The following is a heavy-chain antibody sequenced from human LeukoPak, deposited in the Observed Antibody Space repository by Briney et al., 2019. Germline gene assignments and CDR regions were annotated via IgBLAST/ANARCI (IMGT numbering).Heavy chain of an antibody. V-gene: IGHV1-69*13. D-gene: IGHD3-22*01. Sequence: SVKVSCKASGGTFSSYAISWVRQAPGQGLEWIGGIIPIFGTANYAQKFQGRVTITADESTSTAYMELSRLRSDDTAVYYCARVKKAGTMIVENFDYWGQGTLVTVSS. CDR3: ARVKKAGTMIVENFDY. J-gene: IGHJ4*02. CDR1: GGTFSSYA. CDR2: IIPIFGTA.